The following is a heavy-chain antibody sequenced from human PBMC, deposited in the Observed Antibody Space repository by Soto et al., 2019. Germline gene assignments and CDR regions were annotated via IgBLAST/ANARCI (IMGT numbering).Heavy chain of an antibody. D-gene: IGHD5-12*01. CDR3: ATPGGGYSGYDLGPIDY. Sequence: QLQLQESGPGLVKPSETLSLTCTVSGGSISSSSYYWGWIRQPPGKGLEWIGSIYYSGSTYYNPSLKSRGTISVDTSKNQFSLKLSSVTAADTAVYYCATPGGGYSGYDLGPIDYWGQGTLVTVSS. CDR2: IYYSGST. J-gene: IGHJ4*02. CDR1: GGSISSSSYY. V-gene: IGHV4-39*01.